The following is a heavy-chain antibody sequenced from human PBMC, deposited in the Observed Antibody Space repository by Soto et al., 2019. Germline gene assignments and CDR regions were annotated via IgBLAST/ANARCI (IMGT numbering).Heavy chain of an antibody. V-gene: IGHV3-11*01. CDR3: AKFLGGIPAPPFDS. CDR2: ISGSAITT. Sequence: QVQLVESGGGLVKPGGSVRLSCAASGFTFSDSYMSWVRQAPGKGLEWVSYISGSAITTSHADSVKGRFTISRDNGKKSVYLQMDSLRAEDTAVYYCAKFLGGIPAPPFDSWGQGTLVTVSS. J-gene: IGHJ4*02. D-gene: IGHD6-6*01. CDR1: GFTFSDSY.